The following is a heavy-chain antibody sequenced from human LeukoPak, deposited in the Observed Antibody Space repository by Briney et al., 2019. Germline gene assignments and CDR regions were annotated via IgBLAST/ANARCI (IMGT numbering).Heavy chain of an antibody. V-gene: IGHV4-34*01. J-gene: IGHJ4*02. D-gene: IGHD3-22*01. CDR3: SRQVVGNDY. CDR1: GESSFSSYY. CDR2: INHSGYT. Sequence: SETLSLTCAVYGESSFSSYYWSWIRQTPGGALEWIGEINHSGYTNYNPSLKSRVTLSIDTSKDQFSLRVTSVTAADTAVYYCSRQVVGNDYWGQGTLVTVSS.